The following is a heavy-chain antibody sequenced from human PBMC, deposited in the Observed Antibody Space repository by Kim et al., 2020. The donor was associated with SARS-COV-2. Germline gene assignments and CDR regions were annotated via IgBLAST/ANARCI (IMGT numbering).Heavy chain of an antibody. CDR3: ARGVFPPYNWFDP. CDR2: ISRSGTTI. CDR1: GLTVSDYE. D-gene: IGHD3-16*01. Sequence: GGSLRLSCTASGLTVSDYEINWVRQAPGRGLEWVSYISRSGTTIYHADSVKGRFTISRDNAKNSVYLQMSSLSAEDTGVYYCARGVFPPYNWFDPWGQGTLVTVSS. V-gene: IGHV3-48*03. J-gene: IGHJ5*02.